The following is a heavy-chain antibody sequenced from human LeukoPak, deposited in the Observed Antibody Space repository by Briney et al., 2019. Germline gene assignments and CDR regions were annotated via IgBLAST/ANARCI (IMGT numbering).Heavy chain of an antibody. J-gene: IGHJ4*02. CDR3: ARVGPRSGWYGYYFDY. V-gene: IGHV4-4*07. CDR1: GGTISSYY. D-gene: IGHD6-19*01. Sequence: KPSETLSLTCSVSGGTISSYYWSWILQPAGKGLEWIGRIYTSGSTNYNPSLKSRVTMSVDTSKNQFSLKLSSVTAADTAVYYCARVGPRSGWYGYYFDYWGQGTLVTVSS. CDR2: IYTSGST.